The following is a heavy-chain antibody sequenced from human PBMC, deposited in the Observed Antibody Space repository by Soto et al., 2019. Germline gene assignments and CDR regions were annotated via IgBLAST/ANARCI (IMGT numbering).Heavy chain of an antibody. V-gene: IGHV4-34*01. CDR1: VGSFGGSY. CDR3: ARGHMYYDFWSGPPLDY. J-gene: IGHJ4*02. Sequence: QLQLQQWGAGLLKPSETLSPTGPVYVGSFGGSYWTWIPRPPGRGLEWIGEINHSGSTNYNPSLKSRVTISVDTSKNQFSLKLSSVTAADTAVYYCARGHMYYDFWSGPPLDYWGQGTLVTVSS. D-gene: IGHD3-3*01. CDR2: INHSGST.